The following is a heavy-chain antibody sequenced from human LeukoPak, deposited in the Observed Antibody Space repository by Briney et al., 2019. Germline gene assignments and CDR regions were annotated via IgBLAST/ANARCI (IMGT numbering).Heavy chain of an antibody. CDR1: GGSLRNYY. D-gene: IGHD2-2*01. CDR2: IYTSGST. Sequence: SETLSLTCTISGGSLRNYYWSWIRQPAGKGLEWIGRIYTSGSTDYNPSLKSRVTMSVDTSKNQFSLKLSSVTAADTAVYYCARDRCSTSCYSRYYYYYGMDVWGQGTTVTVSS. CDR3: ARDRCSTSCYSRYYYYYGMDV. V-gene: IGHV4-4*07. J-gene: IGHJ6*02.